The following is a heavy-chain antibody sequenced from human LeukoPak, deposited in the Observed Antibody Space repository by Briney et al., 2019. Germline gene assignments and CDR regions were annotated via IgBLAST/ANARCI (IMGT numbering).Heavy chain of an antibody. V-gene: IGHV3-23*01. CDR2: ISSRGDDT. D-gene: IGHD2-21*02. Sequence: PGGSLRLSCTASGFTFSTLAMSWVRQAPGKGLEWVSSISSRGDDTSYADSVKGRFTISRDNSKNTLYLQLNGLRVDDAAIYYCAKHRRSTLVTAYFDSWGQGTLVTVSS. J-gene: IGHJ4*02. CDR3: AKHRRSTLVTAYFDS. CDR1: GFTFSTLA.